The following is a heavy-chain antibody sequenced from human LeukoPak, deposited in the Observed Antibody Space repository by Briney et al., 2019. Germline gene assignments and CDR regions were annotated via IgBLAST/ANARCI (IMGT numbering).Heavy chain of an antibody. D-gene: IGHD2-21*02. CDR3: ARDFPARYGGDACWDY. V-gene: IGHV1-46*01. CDR2: INPSGGST. CDR1: GYTFTSYY. Sequence: ASVKVSCKASGYTFTSYYMHWVRQAPGQGLEWMGIINPSGGSTSYAQKFQGRVTMTRDTSTSTVYMELSSLRSEDTAVYYCARDFPARYGGDACWDYWGQGTLVTVSS. J-gene: IGHJ4*02.